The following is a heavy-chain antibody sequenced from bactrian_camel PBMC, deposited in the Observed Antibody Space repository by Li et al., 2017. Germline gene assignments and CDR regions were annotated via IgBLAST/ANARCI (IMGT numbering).Heavy chain of an antibody. D-gene: IGHD3*01. CDR1: GYNNRITS. J-gene: IGHJ6*01. CDR3: AASWDVTAREALGSIASPEFGY. V-gene: IGHV3S53*01. CDR2: IDSRGTT. Sequence: HVQLVESGGGSVQAGGSLRLSCVISGYNNRITSLGWFRQTPGKEREGLATIDSRGTTAYADSVKGRFTISKDNVLNILYLQMDNLKPEDSATYRCAASWDVTAREALGSIASPEFGYWGEGTQVTVS.